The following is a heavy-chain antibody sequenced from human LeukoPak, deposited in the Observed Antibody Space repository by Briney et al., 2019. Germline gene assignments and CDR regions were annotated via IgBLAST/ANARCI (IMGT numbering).Heavy chain of an antibody. Sequence: PGGSLRLSCAASGFSFSSYAMHWVRQAPGKGLEWVAVIWYDGSNKYYADSVKGRFTISRDNSKNTLYLQMNSLRAEDTAVYYCASIAVAKGAFDIWGQGTMVTVSS. V-gene: IGHV3-33*01. CDR3: ASIAVAKGAFDI. CDR2: IWYDGSNK. D-gene: IGHD6-19*01. CDR1: GFSFSSYA. J-gene: IGHJ3*02.